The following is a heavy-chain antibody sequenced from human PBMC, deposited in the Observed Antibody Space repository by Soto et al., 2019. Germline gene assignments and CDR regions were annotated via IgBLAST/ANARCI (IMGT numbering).Heavy chain of an antibody. D-gene: IGHD2-21*02. Sequence: GGSLRLSCAASGFTFSSFAMSWVRQAPEKGLEWVTGISGSGRSTFYADSVKGRFTISRDNSKNTLYLQMNSLRAEDTAVYYCARDDAPTALSIFDYWGQGALVTVSS. CDR3: ARDDAPTALSIFDY. J-gene: IGHJ4*02. V-gene: IGHV3-23*01. CDR1: GFTFSSFA. CDR2: ISGSGRST.